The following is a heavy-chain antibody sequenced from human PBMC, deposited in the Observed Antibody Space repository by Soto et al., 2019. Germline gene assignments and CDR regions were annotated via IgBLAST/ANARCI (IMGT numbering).Heavy chain of an antibody. CDR2: ISGSGGST. J-gene: IGHJ4*02. D-gene: IGHD3-16*01. Sequence: GGSLRLSCAASGFTFSSYAMSWVRQAPGKGLEWVSAISGSGGSTYYADSVKGRFTISRDNSKNTLYLQLNSLRAGDTAVYYCAIPNLFGTRYFEYWGQGTLVTVSS. V-gene: IGHV3-23*01. CDR3: AIPNLFGTRYFEY. CDR1: GFTFSSYA.